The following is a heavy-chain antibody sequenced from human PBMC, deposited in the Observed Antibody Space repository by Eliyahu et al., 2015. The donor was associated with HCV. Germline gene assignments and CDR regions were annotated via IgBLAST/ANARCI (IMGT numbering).Heavy chain of an antibody. V-gene: IGHV4-59*01. Sequence: QVQLQESGPGLVKPSETLSLTCTVSGGSITSYYWSWIRQPPGKGLEWIAYIHYSGSTNYHPSLKSRVTISVDTSKNQFSLNLTSVTAADTAVYYCASGGGGIAVAGTGGWFDPWGQGTLVTVSS. CDR3: ASGGGGIAVAGTGGWFDP. CDR2: IHYSGST. J-gene: IGHJ5*02. D-gene: IGHD6-19*01. CDR1: GGSITSYY.